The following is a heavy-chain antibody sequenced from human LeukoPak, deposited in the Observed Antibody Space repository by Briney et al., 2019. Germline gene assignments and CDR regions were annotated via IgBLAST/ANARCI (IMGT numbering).Heavy chain of an antibody. CDR3: ARDLGVMVRAFDI. J-gene: IGHJ3*02. V-gene: IGHV4-59*01. CDR1: GGSISSYY. D-gene: IGHD5-18*01. CDR2: IYYSGST. Sequence: PPETLSLTCTVSGGSISSYYWSWIGQPPGKRLEWIGYIYYSGSTSYNPSLKSRVTISVDTSKNQISLKLSSVTAADTAVYYCARDLGVMVRAFDIWGQGTVDPVSS.